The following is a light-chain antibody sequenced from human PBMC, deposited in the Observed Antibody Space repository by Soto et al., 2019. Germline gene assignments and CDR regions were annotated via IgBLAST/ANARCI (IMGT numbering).Light chain of an antibody. CDR2: VAS. J-gene: IGKJ4*01. V-gene: IGKV1-17*01. CDR1: QDIRNE. Sequence: DIQMTQSPSSVSASVGDRVTITCRASQDIRNELAWYQHKPGRAPQPLIYVASPVQSGVPSRFSGSASGTEFTLTISSLQPEDFATYYCLQHHNYPPLTFGGGTKVEIK. CDR3: LQHHNYPPLT.